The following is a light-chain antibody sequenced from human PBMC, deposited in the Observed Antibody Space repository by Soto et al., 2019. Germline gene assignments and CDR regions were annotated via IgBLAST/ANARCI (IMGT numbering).Light chain of an antibody. Sequence: DIQMTQSPSTLSASVGDRVTITCRASQGISSYLGWYQQKPGKAPNLLIYDASTLHSGVPSRFSGGGSGTDFTLTISSLQPEDFATYYCQQVNVYPSTFGGGNKVDIK. CDR1: QGISSY. V-gene: IGKV1-9*01. J-gene: IGKJ4*01. CDR2: DAS. CDR3: QQVNVYPST.